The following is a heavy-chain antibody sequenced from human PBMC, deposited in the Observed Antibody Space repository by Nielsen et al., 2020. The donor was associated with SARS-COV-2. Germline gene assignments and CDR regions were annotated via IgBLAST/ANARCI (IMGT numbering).Heavy chain of an antibody. V-gene: IGHV3-20*01. J-gene: IGHJ5*02. CDR2: INWNGGST. D-gene: IGHD3-10*01. CDR3: ARAAPLWFGELSPSDP. Sequence: GESLKISCAASGFTFDDYGMSWVRQAPGKGLEWVSGINWNGGSTGYSDSVKGRFTISRDKAKNSLYLQMNSLRAEDTALYHCARAAPLWFGELSPSDPWGQGTLVTVSS. CDR1: GFTFDDYG.